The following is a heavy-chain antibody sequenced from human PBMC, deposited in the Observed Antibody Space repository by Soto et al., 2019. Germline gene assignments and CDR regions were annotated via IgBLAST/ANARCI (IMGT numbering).Heavy chain of an antibody. Sequence: EVQLLESGGGLLQPGGSLRLSCAASGFTFNNYVMNWFRQAPGKGLEWVSSISRSGSGSPYYSDSVKGRFTISRDNFKNTLSLQMNNLRAEDTAVYFCARGRYFDGGDYWVANLAFDYWGQGTLVTVSS. J-gene: IGHJ4*02. CDR3: ARGRYFDGGDYWVANLAFDY. CDR1: GFTFNNYV. CDR2: ISRSGSGSP. V-gene: IGHV3-23*01. D-gene: IGHD3-22*01.